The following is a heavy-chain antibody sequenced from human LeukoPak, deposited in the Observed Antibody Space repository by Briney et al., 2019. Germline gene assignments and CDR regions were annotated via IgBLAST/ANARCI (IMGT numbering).Heavy chain of an antibody. Sequence: PGGSLRLSCAASGFTFGTSWMSWFRRAPGTGLQGVAHTSSNGRDTYYLDSVKGRFIISRDNPKTSLYLQMNSLRAEDTAVCYCAGWGSDFNYWGQGTLVTVSS. CDR1: GFTFGTSW. J-gene: IGHJ4*02. V-gene: IGHV3-7*01. D-gene: IGHD3-16*01. CDR2: TSSNGRDT. CDR3: AGWGSDFNY.